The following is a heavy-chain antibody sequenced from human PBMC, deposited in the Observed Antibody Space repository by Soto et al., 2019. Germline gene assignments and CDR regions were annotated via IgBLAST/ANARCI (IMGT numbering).Heavy chain of an antibody. Sequence: GGSLRLSCAASGFTYSTYTMHWVRQAPGKGLEWVAVISYDGNNKFYADSVKGRFTISRDNAKNTLYLQMNSLRYEDTAVYYCARDPGYSYGPPDYWGQGTLVTVSS. J-gene: IGHJ4*02. D-gene: IGHD5-18*01. CDR1: GFTYSTYT. V-gene: IGHV3-30-3*01. CDR2: ISYDGNNK. CDR3: ARDPGYSYGPPDY.